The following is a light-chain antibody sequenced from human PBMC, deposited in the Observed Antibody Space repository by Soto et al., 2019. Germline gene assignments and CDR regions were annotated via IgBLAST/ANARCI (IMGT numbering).Light chain of an antibody. Sequence: IVLTQSRRTMSFTQGERATLSCRASQSVSSYLAWYQQKPGQAPRLLIYDASNRATGIPARFSGSGSGTDFTLTISSLEPEDFAVYYCQQRSNWPRTFGQGTKVDSK. J-gene: IGKJ1*01. V-gene: IGKV3-11*01. CDR2: DAS. CDR1: QSVSSY. CDR3: QQRSNWPRT.